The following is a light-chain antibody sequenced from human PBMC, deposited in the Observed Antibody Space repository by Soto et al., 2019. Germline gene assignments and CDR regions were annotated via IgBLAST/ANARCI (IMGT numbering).Light chain of an antibody. CDR1: SSNIGAGYD. Sequence: QSVLTQPPSVSGAPGQRVTISCTGSSSNIGAGYDVQWYQQLPGTSPKLLIYGNSNRPSGVPDRFSGSKAGTSASLAITGLQAEDEADYYCQSYDSSLRYVFGTGTKVTVL. J-gene: IGLJ1*01. CDR3: QSYDSSLRYV. CDR2: GNS. V-gene: IGLV1-40*01.